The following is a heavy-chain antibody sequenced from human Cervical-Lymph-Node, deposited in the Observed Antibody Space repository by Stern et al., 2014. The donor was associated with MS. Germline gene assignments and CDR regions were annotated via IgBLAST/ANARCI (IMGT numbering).Heavy chain of an antibody. CDR2: INHSGGP. CDR1: GGSFSGYY. J-gene: IGHJ6*02. CDR3: ASLHSSGWPRYGMDV. D-gene: IGHD6-19*01. V-gene: IGHV4-34*01. Sequence: QVQLQQWGAGLLKPSETLSLTCAVYGGSFSGYYWSWIRQPPGKGLEWVGEINHSGGPNYNPSLKSRVTISVATSKTQFSLKLSSVTAADTAVYYCASLHSSGWPRYGMDVWGQGTTVTVSS.